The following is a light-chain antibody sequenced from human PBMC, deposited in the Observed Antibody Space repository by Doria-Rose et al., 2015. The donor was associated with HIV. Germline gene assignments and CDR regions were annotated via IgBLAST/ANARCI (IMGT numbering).Light chain of an antibody. V-gene: IGKV3-20*01. CDR3: HQYGTSWT. CDR1: QSFSSTY. J-gene: IGKJ1*01. CDR2: DGS. Sequence: EIVLTQSPGTLSLSPGERATPSCRASQSFSSTYLAWYQQKPGQAPSLLIYDGSTRATGISDRFSASGSGTDFTLTINRLEPEDFALYYCHQYGTSWTFGQGTKVEI.